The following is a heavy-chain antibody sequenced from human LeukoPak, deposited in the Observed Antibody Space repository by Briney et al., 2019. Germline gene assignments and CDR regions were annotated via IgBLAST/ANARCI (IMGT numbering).Heavy chain of an antibody. CDR3: ARSSSIVSTGGY. CDR1: GFTFDAYA. J-gene: IGHJ4*02. D-gene: IGHD5/OR15-5a*01. CDR2: ISGDGGST. Sequence: PGGSLRLSCAASGFTFDAYAMHWVRQGPGKGLEWVSLISGDGGSTYYADSVKGRFTISRDNSKKSLYLQMNSLRTEDTALYYCARSSSIVSTGGYWGQGTLVTVSP. V-gene: IGHV3-43*02.